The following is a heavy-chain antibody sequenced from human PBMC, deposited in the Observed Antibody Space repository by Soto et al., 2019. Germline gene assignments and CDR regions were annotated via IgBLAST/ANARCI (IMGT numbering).Heavy chain of an antibody. V-gene: IGHV5-51*01. CDR1: GDSFTRYW. D-gene: IGHD6-19*01. CDR2: IYPGDSDT. CDR3: ARQFAQIAVAGQYGMDV. J-gene: IGHJ6*02. Sequence: ECLTSSCRCSGDSFTRYWIGWVRQMPGKGLEWMGIIYPGDSDTRYSPSFQGQVTISADKSISTAYLQWSSLKASDTAMYYCARQFAQIAVAGQYGMDVWGQGTTVTVSS.